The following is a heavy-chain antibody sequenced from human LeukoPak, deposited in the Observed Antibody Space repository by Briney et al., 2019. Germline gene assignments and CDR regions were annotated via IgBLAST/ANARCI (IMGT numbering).Heavy chain of an antibody. CDR2: INPNSGGT. D-gene: IGHD3-10*01. J-gene: IGHJ3*02. V-gene: IGHV1-2*02. CDR1: GYTFTGYY. CDR3: ARATVWFGEGAFDI. Sequence: ASVKVSCKASGYTFTGYYMHWVRQAPGQGLEWMGWINPNSGGTNYVQKFQGRVTMTRDTSISTAYMELSRLRSDDTAVYYCARATVWFGEGAFDIWGQGTMVTVSS.